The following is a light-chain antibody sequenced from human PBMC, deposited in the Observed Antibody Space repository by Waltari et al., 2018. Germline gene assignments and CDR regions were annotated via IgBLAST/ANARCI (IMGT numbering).Light chain of an antibody. V-gene: IGLV1-51*01. CDR3: ATWDNSLRNVV. J-gene: IGLJ2*01. CDR1: SSNLGNYY. CDR2: DNN. Sequence: QSVLTQPPSVLAAPGQKVTIFCSGHSSNLGNYYVSWYHQLPGAATRLLIYDNNKRPSGIPDRFSASKSGTSATLAITGLQIGDEADYYCATWDNSLRNVVFGGGTKLTVL.